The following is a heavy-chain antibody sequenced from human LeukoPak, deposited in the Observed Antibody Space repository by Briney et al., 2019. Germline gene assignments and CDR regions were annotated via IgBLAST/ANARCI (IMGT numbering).Heavy chain of an antibody. V-gene: IGHV1-69*13. Sequence: SVKVSCKASGGTFSSYAISWVRQAPGQGLEWMGGIIPIFGTANYAQKFQGRVTITADEATSTAYMELSSLRSEDTAVYYCARGGFVGNTDILTGYGYWGQGTLVTVSS. D-gene: IGHD3-9*01. CDR3: ARGGFVGNTDILTGYGY. CDR2: IIPIFGTA. J-gene: IGHJ4*02. CDR1: GGTFSSYA.